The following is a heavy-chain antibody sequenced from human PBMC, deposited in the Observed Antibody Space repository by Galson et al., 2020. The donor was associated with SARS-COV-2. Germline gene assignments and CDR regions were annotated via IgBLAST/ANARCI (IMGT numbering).Heavy chain of an antibody. Sequence: QLGESLKISCAASGFTFSSYAMHWVRQAPGKGLEWVAVISYDGSNKYYADSVKGRFTISRDNSKNTLYLQMNSLRAEDTAVYYCARALGGGYYYYGMEVGGQGTTVTVSS. V-gene: IGHV3-30*04. D-gene: IGHD1-26*01. J-gene: IGHJ6*02. CDR3: ARALGGGYYYYGMEV. CDR1: GFTFSSYA. CDR2: ISYDGSNK.